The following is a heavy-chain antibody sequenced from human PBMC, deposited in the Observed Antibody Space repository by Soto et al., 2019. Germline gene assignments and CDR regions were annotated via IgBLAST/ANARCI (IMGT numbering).Heavy chain of an antibody. D-gene: IGHD6-13*01. CDR2: INPSGGST. J-gene: IGHJ4*02. V-gene: IGHV1-46*01. Sequence: GASVKVSCKASGYTFTSYGISWVRQAPGQGLEWMGIINPSGGSTSYAQKFQGRVTMTRDTSTSTVYMELSSLRSEDTAVYYCARDRRQQLVIDYWGQGTLVTVSS. CDR3: ARDRRQQLVIDY. CDR1: GYTFTSYG.